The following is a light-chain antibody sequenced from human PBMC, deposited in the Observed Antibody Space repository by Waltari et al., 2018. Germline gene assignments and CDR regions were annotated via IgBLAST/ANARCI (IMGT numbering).Light chain of an antibody. CDR1: SSNIGAGYD. Sequence: QAVLTQPPSVSGAPGQRVTISCTGISSNIGAGYDVHWYQHLPGTAPKLLIYVNSNRPSGVPDRFSGSKSGTSASLAITGLQAEDEADYYCQSYDSSLSVLFGGGTKLTVL. CDR3: QSYDSSLSVL. J-gene: IGLJ2*01. V-gene: IGLV1-40*01. CDR2: VNS.